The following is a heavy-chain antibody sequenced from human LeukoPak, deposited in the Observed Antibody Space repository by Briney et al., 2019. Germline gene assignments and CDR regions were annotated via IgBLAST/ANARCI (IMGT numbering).Heavy chain of an antibody. V-gene: IGHV3-30*03. CDR1: GFTFSSYG. J-gene: IGHJ4*02. CDR2: ISDDGSRK. D-gene: IGHD2-15*01. Sequence: GGSLRLSCAASGFTFSSYGMHWVRQAPGKGLEWVTVISDDGSRKYFADSVKGRFTISRDNSENTLYLQMNSLRAEDTAVYYCGRVYCGGGGCYLDNWGQGTLVAVSS. CDR3: GRVYCGGGGCYLDN.